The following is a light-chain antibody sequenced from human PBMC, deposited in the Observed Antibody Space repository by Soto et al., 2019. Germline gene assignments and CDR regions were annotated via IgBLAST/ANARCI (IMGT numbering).Light chain of an antibody. V-gene: IGKV3-20*01. CDR1: QSVSSSY. J-gene: IGKJ3*01. Sequence: EIVLTQSPGTLSLSPGERATLSCRASQSVSSSYLAWYQQKPGQAPRLLIYGASSRATGIPDRFSGSGSGTDFTLTISRLEHKDIAVYYCQQYGSSPPITFGPGTKVDIK. CDR2: GAS. CDR3: QQYGSSPPIT.